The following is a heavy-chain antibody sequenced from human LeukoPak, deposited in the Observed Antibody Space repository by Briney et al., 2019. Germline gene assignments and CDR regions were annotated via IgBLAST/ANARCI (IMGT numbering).Heavy chain of an antibody. J-gene: IGHJ6*03. CDR1: GGSISSYY. Sequence: SETLSLTCTVSGGSISSYYWSWIRQPPGKGLEWIGYIYYSGSTNYNPSLKSRVTISVDTSKNQFSLKLSSVTAADTAVYYCARYVLRFLEWPREPVLAPEGDYYYMDVWGKGTTVTVSS. CDR3: ARYVLRFLEWPREPVLAPEGDYYYMDV. V-gene: IGHV4-59*01. CDR2: IYYSGST. D-gene: IGHD3-3*01.